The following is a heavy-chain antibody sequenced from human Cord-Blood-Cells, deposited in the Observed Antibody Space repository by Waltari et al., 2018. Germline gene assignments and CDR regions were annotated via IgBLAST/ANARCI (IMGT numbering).Heavy chain of an antibody. V-gene: IGHV1-2*02. CDR2: INPNSDGT. Sequence: QVQLVQSGAEVKKPGASVKVSCKASGYTFTGYYLHWVRQAPGQGLEWMGWINPNSDGTNYAQKFQGRVTMTRDTSISTAYMELSRLRSDDTAVYYCARDGWGDTAIPWGQGTLVTVSS. D-gene: IGHD5-18*01. CDR1: GYTFTGYY. CDR3: ARDGWGDTAIP. J-gene: IGHJ5*02.